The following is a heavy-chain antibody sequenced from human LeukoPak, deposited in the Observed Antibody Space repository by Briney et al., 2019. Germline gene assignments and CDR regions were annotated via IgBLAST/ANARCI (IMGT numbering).Heavy chain of an antibody. Sequence: SETLSLTCTVSGGSISSDYWNWIRQPAGKGLEWIGHIHTSGSTNYNPSLKSRVTMSVDTSKNQVSLKLSSVTAADTAVYCCASTLTYGWFDPWGQGTLVTVSS. CDR3: ASTLTYGWFDP. CDR2: IHTSGST. CDR1: GGSISSDY. V-gene: IGHV4-4*07. J-gene: IGHJ5*02. D-gene: IGHD4-17*01.